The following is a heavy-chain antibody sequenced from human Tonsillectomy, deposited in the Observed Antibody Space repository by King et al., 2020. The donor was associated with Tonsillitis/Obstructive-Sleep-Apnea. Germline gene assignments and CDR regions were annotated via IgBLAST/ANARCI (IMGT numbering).Heavy chain of an antibody. D-gene: IGHD2-2*01. Sequence: VQLVESGAEVKKPGASVTVSCTASGYTFTSYGISWVRQAPGQGLEWMGWISAYNGNTNYAQKLQGRVTMTTDTSTSTAYMELRSLRSDDTAVYYCARGYCSSTSCLRHYYMDVWGKGTTVTVSS. CDR1: GYTFTSYG. CDR2: ISAYNGNT. J-gene: IGHJ6*03. CDR3: ARGYCSSTSCLRHYYMDV. V-gene: IGHV1-18*01.